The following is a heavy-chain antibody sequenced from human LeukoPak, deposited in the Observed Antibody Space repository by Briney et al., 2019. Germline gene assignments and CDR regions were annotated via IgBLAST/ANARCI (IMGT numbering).Heavy chain of an antibody. CDR3: AKDLDYYGSGSSISVGMDV. J-gene: IGHJ6*02. Sequence: GRSLRLSCAASGFTFGSYAMHWVRQAPGKGLEWVAVISYDGSNKYYADSVKGRFTISRDNSKNTLYLQMNSLRAEDTAVYYCAKDLDYYGSGSSISVGMDVWGQGTTVTVSS. D-gene: IGHD3-10*01. CDR2: ISYDGSNK. V-gene: IGHV3-30*18. CDR1: GFTFGSYA.